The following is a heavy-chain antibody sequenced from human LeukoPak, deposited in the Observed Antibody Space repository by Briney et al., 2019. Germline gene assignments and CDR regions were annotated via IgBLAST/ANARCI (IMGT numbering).Heavy chain of an antibody. V-gene: IGHV3-23*01. CDR1: GFTFDTYA. Sequence: GGSLRLSCAASGFTFDTYAMTWVRQAPGKGLEWVSTIGNTETYYADSVKGRFTISRDNRQNTVYLQMTSLRAEDTAVYFCAKDAIRGDGIYDAFDIWGQGTRVTVSS. J-gene: IGHJ3*02. CDR3: AKDAIRGDGIYDAFDI. CDR2: IGNTET. D-gene: IGHD3-10*01.